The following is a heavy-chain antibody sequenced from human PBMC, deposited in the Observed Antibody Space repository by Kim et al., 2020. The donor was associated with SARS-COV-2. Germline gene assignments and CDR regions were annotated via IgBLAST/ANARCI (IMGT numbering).Heavy chain of an antibody. Sequence: KSRVTISVDTSKNQFSLKLSSVTAADTAVYYCAREGRQWLVRGQYNWFDPWGQVTLVTVSS. D-gene: IGHD6-19*01. CDR3: AREGRQWLVRGQYNWFDP. J-gene: IGHJ5*02. V-gene: IGHV4-34*01.